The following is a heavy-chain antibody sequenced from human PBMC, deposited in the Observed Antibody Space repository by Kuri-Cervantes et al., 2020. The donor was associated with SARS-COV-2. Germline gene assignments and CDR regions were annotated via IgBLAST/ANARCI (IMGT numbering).Heavy chain of an antibody. CDR2: IYNGGST. V-gene: IGHV3-53*01. CDR3: ARANDIVVVVAAHYAFDI. Sequence: GESLKISCAASGFTVSSNYMSWVRQAPGKGLEWVSVIYNGGSTYYADSVKGRFTISRDNAKNSLYLQMNSLRAEDTAVYYCARANDIVVVVAAHYAFDIWGQGTMVTVSS. CDR1: GFTVSSNY. J-gene: IGHJ3*02. D-gene: IGHD2-15*01.